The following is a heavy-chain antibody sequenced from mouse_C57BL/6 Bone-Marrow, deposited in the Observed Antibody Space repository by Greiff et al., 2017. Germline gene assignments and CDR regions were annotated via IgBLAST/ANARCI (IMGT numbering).Heavy chain of an antibody. V-gene: IGHV1-69*01. Sequence: VKLQQPGAELVMPGASVKLSCKASGYTFTSYWMHWVKQRPGQGLEWIGEIDPSDSYTNYNQKFKGKSTLTVDKSSSTAYMQLGSLTSEDSAVYYCAREGYGSSSYWYFDVWGTGTTVTVSS. CDR3: AREGYGSSSYWYFDV. D-gene: IGHD1-1*01. CDR2: IDPSDSYT. CDR1: GYTFTSYW. J-gene: IGHJ1*03.